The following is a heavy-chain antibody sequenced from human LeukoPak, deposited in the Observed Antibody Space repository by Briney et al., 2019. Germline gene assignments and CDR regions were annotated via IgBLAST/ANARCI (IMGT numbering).Heavy chain of an antibody. CDR3: AKDPGSYRYFDY. D-gene: IGHD1-26*01. CDR2: ISGSGGST. Sequence: GGSLRLSCAASGFTFSSYAMSWVRQAPGKGLEWVSAISGSGGSTYYADSVKGRFTISRDDSKNTLYLQMNSLRAEDTAVYYCAKDPGSYRYFDYWGQGTLVTVSS. J-gene: IGHJ4*02. CDR1: GFTFSSYA. V-gene: IGHV3-23*01.